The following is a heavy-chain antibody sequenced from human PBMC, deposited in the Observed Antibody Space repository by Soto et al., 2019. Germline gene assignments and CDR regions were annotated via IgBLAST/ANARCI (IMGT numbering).Heavy chain of an antibody. V-gene: IGHV4-38-2*01. CDR1: GYH. CDR2: ISHSGDT. J-gene: IGHJ6*02. Sequence: GYHWGWIRQPPGKELEWIGTISHSGDTYYNPSLKSRVTISIDTAKNHLSLILSSVTAADTATYYCTRIYCTTTSRFINGMDVWGQGTTVTVSS. D-gene: IGHD2-2*01. CDR3: TRIYCTTTSRFINGMDV.